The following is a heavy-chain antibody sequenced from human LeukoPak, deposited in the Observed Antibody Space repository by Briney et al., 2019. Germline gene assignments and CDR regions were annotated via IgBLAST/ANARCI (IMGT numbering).Heavy chain of an antibody. J-gene: IGHJ6*03. V-gene: IGHV3-33*06. CDR1: GFTFNSNG. CDR3: AKAGDNSGYYPAFYYYMDV. Sequence: SGRSLRLSCAASGFTFNSNGMDWVRQAPGKGLEGVALIWYDGSNKYYADSVKGRFTISRDNSKNTLYLQMNSLRAEDTAVYYCAKAGDNSGYYPAFYYYMDVWGRGTTVTVSS. CDR2: IWYDGSNK. D-gene: IGHD3-22*01.